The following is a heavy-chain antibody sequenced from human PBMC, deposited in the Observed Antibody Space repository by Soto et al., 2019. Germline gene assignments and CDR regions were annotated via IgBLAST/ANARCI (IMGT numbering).Heavy chain of an antibody. J-gene: IGHJ4*02. CDR2: AGPSGSST. CDR1: GFTFGSYA. V-gene: IGHV3-23*01. Sequence: VGSLRLSCAASGFTFGSYAMSWVRLAPGKGLEWVSVAGPSGSSTFYADSVRGRFTISRDNVENTLYLQMNSLRVADTALYFCARTYYYDSTGYYRTFDYWGQGTLVTVSS. CDR3: ARTYYYDSTGYYRTFDY. D-gene: IGHD3-22*01.